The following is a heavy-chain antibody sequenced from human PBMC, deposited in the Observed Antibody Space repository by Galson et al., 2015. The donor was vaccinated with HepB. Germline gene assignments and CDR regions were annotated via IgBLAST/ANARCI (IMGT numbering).Heavy chain of an antibody. Sequence: SLRLSCAASGSSFNYFPMHWVRQAPGQGLEWMAVISYTGSYTAYADIGRGRFTISRDNSTNTVYLQMNSLRAEDTALYYCVRPRGAGAGDYQNWYFDLWGRGTLVTVSS. D-gene: IGHD4-17*01. CDR1: GSSFNYFP. CDR3: VRPRGAGAGDYQNWYFDL. V-gene: IGHV3-30-3*01. J-gene: IGHJ2*01. CDR2: ISYTGSYT.